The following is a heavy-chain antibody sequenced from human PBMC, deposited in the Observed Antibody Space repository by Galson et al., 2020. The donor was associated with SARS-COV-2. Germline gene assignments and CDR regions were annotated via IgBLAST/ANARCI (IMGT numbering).Heavy chain of an antibody. Sequence: ASVTVSCKASGYTFTGYYMHWVRQAPGQGLEWMGWINPNSGGTNYAQKFQGRVTMTRDTSISTAYMELSRVRSDDTAVYYCARVGAVAGRYYDGRDVWGQGTTVTVSS. D-gene: IGHD6-19*01. CDR3: ARVGAVAGRYYDGRDV. J-gene: IGHJ6*02. CDR2: INPNSGGT. V-gene: IGHV1-2*02. CDR1: GYTFTGYY.